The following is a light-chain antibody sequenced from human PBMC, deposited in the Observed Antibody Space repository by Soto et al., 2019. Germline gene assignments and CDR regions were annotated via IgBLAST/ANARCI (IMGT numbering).Light chain of an antibody. Sequence: QSVLTQPPSASGSLGQSVTISCTGTSSDVGGYNYVSWYQQHPGKAPKLMIYEVSKRPSGVPDRFSGSKSGNTASLTVSGLQAEDEADYYCSSYAGSNLWVFGGGTKLTV. CDR3: SSYAGSNLWV. CDR2: EVS. CDR1: SSDVGGYNY. V-gene: IGLV2-8*01. J-gene: IGLJ3*02.